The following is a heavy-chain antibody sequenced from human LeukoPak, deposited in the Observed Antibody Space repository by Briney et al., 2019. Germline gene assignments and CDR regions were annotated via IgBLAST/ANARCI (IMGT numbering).Heavy chain of an antibody. CDR3: VRVTKGAGRFDY. CDR2: IYYTGST. V-gene: IGHV4-59*01. J-gene: IGHJ4*02. D-gene: IGHD2-8*01. Sequence: SETLSLTCTVSGGSISGYYWSWIRQSPGKGLEWIGYIYYTGSTSYNPSLKSRVTISLDTSKNQFSLNLSSVTAADTAVYYCVRVTKGAGRFDYWGQGTLVTVSS. CDR1: GGSISGYY.